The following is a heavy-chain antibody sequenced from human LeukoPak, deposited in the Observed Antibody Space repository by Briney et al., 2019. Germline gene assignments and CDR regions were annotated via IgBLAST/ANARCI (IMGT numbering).Heavy chain of an antibody. D-gene: IGHD6-19*01. V-gene: IGHV1-3*01. CDR3: ARAATAGIFDY. J-gene: IGHJ4*02. Sequence: ASVKVSCKASGYTFTGYYMHWVRQAPGQGLEWMGWINAGNGNTKYSQKFQGRVTITRDTSASTAYMELSSLRSEDTAVYYCARAATAGIFDYWGQGTLVTVSS. CDR2: INAGNGNT. CDR1: GYTFTGYY.